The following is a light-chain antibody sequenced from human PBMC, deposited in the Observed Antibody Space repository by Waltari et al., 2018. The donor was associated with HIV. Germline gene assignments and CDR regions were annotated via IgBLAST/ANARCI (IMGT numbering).Light chain of an antibody. Sequence: ETVMTQSPATLSVSPGERVTLSCRASQSVGSNLAWYQQQPGQAPRLLIYGASTRATGIPARFSGSGSGTEFTLTISSLQSEDFAVYYCQQYNNWPPLTFGGGTKVEIK. J-gene: IGKJ4*01. CDR2: GAS. V-gene: IGKV3-15*01. CDR1: QSVGSN. CDR3: QQYNNWPPLT.